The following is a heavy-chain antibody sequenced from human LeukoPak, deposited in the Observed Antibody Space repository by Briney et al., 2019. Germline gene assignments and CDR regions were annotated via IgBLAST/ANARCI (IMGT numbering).Heavy chain of an antibody. V-gene: IGHV1-69*04. D-gene: IGHD2-21*01. CDR1: GGTFSSYA. CDR2: IIPILGIA. CDR3: AKCFGGYCEYFQH. Sequence: SVKVSCKASGGTFSSYAISWVRQAPGQGLEWMGRIIPILGIANYAQKFQGRVTITADKSTSTAYMELSSLRSEDTAVYYCAKCFGGYCEYFQHWGQGTLVTVSS. J-gene: IGHJ1*01.